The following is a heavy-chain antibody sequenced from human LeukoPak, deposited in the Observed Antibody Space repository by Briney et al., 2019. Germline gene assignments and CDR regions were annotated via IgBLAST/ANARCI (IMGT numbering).Heavy chain of an antibody. V-gene: IGHV3-23*01. D-gene: IGHD4-17*01. CDR1: GLTFSNYA. Sequence: GGSLRLSCTASGLTFSNYATTWVRQAPGEGLEWVSSITGSGLETYYADSVKGRFSFSRDNSHNTVFLHMNSLRADDTALYYCSKDPNGDSVGAFDMWGPGTMVTVSS. CDR2: ITGSGLET. CDR3: SKDPNGDSVGAFDM. J-gene: IGHJ3*02.